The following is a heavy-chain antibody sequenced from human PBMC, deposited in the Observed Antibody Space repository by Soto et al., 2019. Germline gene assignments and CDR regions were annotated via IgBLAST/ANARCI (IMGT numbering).Heavy chain of an antibody. CDR2: IYYSGST. J-gene: IGHJ4*02. Sequence: PSETLSLTCTVSGGSISSYYWSWIRQPPGKGLEWIGYIYYSGSTNYNPSLKSRVTISVDTSKNQFSLKLSSVTAADTAVYYCARSYSYDGSGFYQFDSWGQGTLVTVSS. D-gene: IGHD3-22*01. CDR1: GGSISSYY. CDR3: ARSYSYDGSGFYQFDS. V-gene: IGHV4-59*01.